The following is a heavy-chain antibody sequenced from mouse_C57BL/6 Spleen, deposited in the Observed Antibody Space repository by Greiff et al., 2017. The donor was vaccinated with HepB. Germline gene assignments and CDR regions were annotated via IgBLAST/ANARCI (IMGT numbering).Heavy chain of an antibody. Sequence: EVNVVESGGGLVQPKGSLKLSCAASGFSFNTYAMNWVRQAPGKGLEWVARIRSKSNNYATYYADSVKDRFTISRDDSESMLYLQMNNLKTEDTAMYYCVRHDWEGPFAYWGQGTLVTVSA. CDR2: IRSKSNNYAT. J-gene: IGHJ3*01. V-gene: IGHV10-1*01. D-gene: IGHD4-1*01. CDR3: VRHDWEGPFAY. CDR1: GFSFNTYA.